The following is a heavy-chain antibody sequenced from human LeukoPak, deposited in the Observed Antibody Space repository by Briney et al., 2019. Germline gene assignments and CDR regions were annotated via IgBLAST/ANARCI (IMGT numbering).Heavy chain of an antibody. V-gene: IGHV3-74*01. Sequence: PGGSLRLSCAASGFTFSTYWMHWVRQAPGKGLVWVSCINSDGSGTSYADSVKGRFTISRDNARDTLYLQMNSLRAEDTAIYYCARVGYNYGLDNWGQGTLVTVSS. CDR1: GFTFSTYW. J-gene: IGHJ4*02. D-gene: IGHD5-18*01. CDR2: INSDGSGT. CDR3: ARVGYNYGLDN.